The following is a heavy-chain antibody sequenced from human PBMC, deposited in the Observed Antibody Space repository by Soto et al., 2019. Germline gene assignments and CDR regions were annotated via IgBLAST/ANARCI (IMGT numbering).Heavy chain of an antibody. Sequence: EVQLLESGGGLVQPGGSLRLSCAASGFTFSTYAMNWVRQAPGRGLEWVSTISGSGGSPYYADSVKGRFTISRDNSKNTLYLQMNSLRAEATAVYYCAKEQTLSLTHAFDVGGQGTMVTVSS. CDR3: AKEQTLSLTHAFDV. CDR1: GFTFSTYA. V-gene: IGHV3-23*01. D-gene: IGHD7-27*01. CDR2: ISGSGGSP. J-gene: IGHJ3*01.